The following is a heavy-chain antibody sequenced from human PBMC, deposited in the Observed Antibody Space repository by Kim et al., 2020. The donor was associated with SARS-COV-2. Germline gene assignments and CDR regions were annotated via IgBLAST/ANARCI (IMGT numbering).Heavy chain of an antibody. CDR3: ARDPSPDYGELTFDY. J-gene: IGHJ4*02. CDR2: ISYDGSNK. CDR1: GFTFSSYA. Sequence: GGSLRLSCAASGFTFSSYAMHWVRQAPGKGLEWVAVISYDGSNKYYADSVKGRFTISRDNSKNTLYLQMNSLRAEDTAVYYCARDPSPDYGELTFDYWGQGTLVTVSS. D-gene: IGHD4-17*01. V-gene: IGHV3-30*04.